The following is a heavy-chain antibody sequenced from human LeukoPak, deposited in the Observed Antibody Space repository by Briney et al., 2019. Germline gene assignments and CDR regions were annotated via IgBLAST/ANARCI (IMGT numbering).Heavy chain of an antibody. D-gene: IGHD2-21*01. CDR1: GGSISSFY. J-gene: IGHJ5*02. CDR3: ARGGAYGRFDP. V-gene: IGHV4-59*01. Sequence: SETLSLTCTVSGGSISSFYWSWIRQPPWKGLEWIGYIYYSGSTYYNPSLKSRVTISVDTSRNQFSLRLNSVTAADTAVYYCARGGAYGRFDPWGQGTLVTVSS. CDR2: IYYSGST.